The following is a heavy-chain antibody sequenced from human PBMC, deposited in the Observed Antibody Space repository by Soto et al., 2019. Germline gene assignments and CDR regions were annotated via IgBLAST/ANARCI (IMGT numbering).Heavy chain of an antibody. J-gene: IGHJ4*02. D-gene: IGHD2-2*01. Sequence: SETLSLTCTVSGDSITSGGYYWSWIRQPPGKGLEWIGYIYYSGSTNYNPSLKSRVTISVDTSKNQFSLKLSSVTAADTAVYYCARGRYCSSTSCYSVPQNFDYWGQGTLVTVS. CDR2: IYYSGST. CDR3: ARGRYCSSTSCYSVPQNFDY. CDR1: GDSITSGGYY. V-gene: IGHV4-61*08.